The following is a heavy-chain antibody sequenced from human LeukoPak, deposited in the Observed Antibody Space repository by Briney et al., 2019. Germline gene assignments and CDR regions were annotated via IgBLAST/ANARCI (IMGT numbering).Heavy chain of an antibody. V-gene: IGHV3-7*01. CDR2: IKKDGSEK. CDR3: ANVGLYCSGTNCCEWDFEY. CDR1: GFTFSTYW. D-gene: IGHD2-15*01. J-gene: IGHJ4*02. Sequence: PGGSLRLSCAASGFTFSTYWMSWVRQAPGKGLEWVANIKKDGSEKYYVDSVKGRFTISRDNAKKSLYLQMNSLRSEDTAVYYCANVGLYCSGTNCCEWDFEYWGQGTLVTVSS.